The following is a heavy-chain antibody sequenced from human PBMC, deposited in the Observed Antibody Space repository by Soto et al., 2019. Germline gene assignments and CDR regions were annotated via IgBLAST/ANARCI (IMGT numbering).Heavy chain of an antibody. Sequence: ASVKVSCKASGYTFTSYGISWVRQAPGQGLEWMGWISAYNGNTNYAQKLQGRVTMTTDTSTSTAYMELRSLRSDDTAVYYCARDVVRRGLYNWNPAGGPFDYCGQGTLVTVYS. J-gene: IGHJ4*02. CDR1: GYTFTSYG. CDR3: ARDVVRRGLYNWNPAGGPFDY. V-gene: IGHV1-18*04. D-gene: IGHD1-20*01. CDR2: ISAYNGNT.